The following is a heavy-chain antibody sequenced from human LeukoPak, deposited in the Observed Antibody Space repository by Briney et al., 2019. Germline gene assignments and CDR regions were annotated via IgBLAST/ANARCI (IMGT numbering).Heavy chain of an antibody. D-gene: IGHD1-26*01. Sequence: PGGSLRLSCAASGFTFSSYAMHWVRQAPGKGLEYVSAISSNGGSTYYANSVKGRFTISRDNSKNTPYLQMGSLRAEDMAVYYCAREGMVAPFDFWGQGTLVTVSS. CDR1: GFTFSSYA. J-gene: IGHJ4*02. V-gene: IGHV3-64*01. CDR2: ISSNGGST. CDR3: AREGMVAPFDF.